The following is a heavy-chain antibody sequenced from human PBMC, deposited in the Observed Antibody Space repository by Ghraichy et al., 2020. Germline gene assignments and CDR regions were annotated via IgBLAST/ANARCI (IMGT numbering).Heavy chain of an antibody. CDR3: ARDFVRGYCSGGSCYSFDN. D-gene: IGHD2-15*01. V-gene: IGHV3-30-3*01. J-gene: IGHJ4*02. CDR1: GFIFSSHA. Sequence: GGSLRLSCAASGFIFSSHAMHWVRQAPGKGLEWVALISYDGSNKNYADSVKGRFTISRDNSKKTLYLQMNSLRAEETAVYYCARDFVRGYCSGGSCYSFDNWGQGTLVTVSS. CDR2: ISYDGSNK.